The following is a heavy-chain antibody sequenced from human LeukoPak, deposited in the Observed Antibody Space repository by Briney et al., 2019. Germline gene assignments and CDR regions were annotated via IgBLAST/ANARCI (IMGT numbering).Heavy chain of an antibody. J-gene: IGHJ6*02. V-gene: IGHV4-30-4*08. CDR1: GFTFSSYS. CDR3: ARDTLAVDDYGGNYGEDV. Sequence: LRLSCAASGFTFSSYSMNWIRQPPGKGLEWIGYIYYSGSTYYNPSLKSRVTISVDTSKNQFSLKLSSVTAADTAVYYCARDTLAVDDYGGNYGEDVWGQGTTVTVSS. D-gene: IGHD4-23*01. CDR2: IYYSGST.